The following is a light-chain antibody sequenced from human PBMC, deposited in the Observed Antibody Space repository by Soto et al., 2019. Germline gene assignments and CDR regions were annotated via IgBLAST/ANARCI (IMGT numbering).Light chain of an antibody. CDR2: KAS. V-gene: IGKV1-5*03. CDR1: QSIRSW. Sequence: DIQMTQSPSTLPASVGDRVTVTCRASQSIRSWLAWYQEKPGKAPKLLIYKASLLETGVPSRFAGSGSGTDFTLTINSLQPEDFATYYCQQLESYPSTFGGGTKVEIK. J-gene: IGKJ4*01. CDR3: QQLESYPST.